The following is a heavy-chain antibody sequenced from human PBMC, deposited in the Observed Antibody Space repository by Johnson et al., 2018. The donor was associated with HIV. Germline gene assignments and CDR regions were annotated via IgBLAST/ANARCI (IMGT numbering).Heavy chain of an antibody. J-gene: IGHJ3*02. CDR3: ARERGGDLPDAFDI. V-gene: IGHV3-NL1*01. CDR2: MYSGGST. CDR1: GFTFSSYA. Sequence: QVQLVESGGGVVQPGRSLRLSCAASGFTFSSYAMHWVRQAPGKGLEWVSVMYSGGSTYYADSVKGRFTISRDNSKNTLYLQMNSRRAEDTAVYYCARERGGDLPDAFDIWGQGTMVTFSS. D-gene: IGHD3-16*01.